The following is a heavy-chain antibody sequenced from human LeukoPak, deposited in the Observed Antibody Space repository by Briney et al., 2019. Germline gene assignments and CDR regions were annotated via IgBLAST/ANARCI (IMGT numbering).Heavy chain of an antibody. Sequence: PGGSLRPSCAASGFTVSSNYMSLVRQAPGKGLDWGSVIYSGGRTNYADSVKGRFTISRDNSKNTLYLQMNSLRAEDTAVYYCARVGSSWLSGPGYYYGMDVWGQGTTVTVSS. CDR3: ARVGSSWLSGPGYYYGMDV. D-gene: IGHD6-13*01. CDR1: GFTVSSNY. V-gene: IGHV3-53*01. CDR2: IYSGGRT. J-gene: IGHJ6*02.